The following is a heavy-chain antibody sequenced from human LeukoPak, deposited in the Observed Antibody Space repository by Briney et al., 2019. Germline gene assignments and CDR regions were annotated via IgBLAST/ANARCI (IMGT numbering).Heavy chain of an antibody. CDR2: IKKDGSEN. CDR3: ARFYYGSGSYYYYYYGMDV. D-gene: IGHD3-10*01. J-gene: IGHJ6*02. CDR1: GFTFGDYW. V-gene: IGHV3-7*05. Sequence: PGGSLRLSCAASGFTFGDYWMSWVRQAPGKGLEWVANIKKDGSENSYVDSVKGRFTISRDNAKNSLYLQMNTLRAEDTALYYCARFYYGSGSYYYYYYGMDVWGQGTTVTVYS.